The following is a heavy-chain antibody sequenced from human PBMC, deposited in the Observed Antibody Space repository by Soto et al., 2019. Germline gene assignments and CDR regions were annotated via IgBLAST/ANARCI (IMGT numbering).Heavy chain of an antibody. CDR1: GGSISSYY. CDR3: ARRGYDEIDY. J-gene: IGHJ4*02. V-gene: IGHV4-59*08. D-gene: IGHD5-12*01. Sequence: SETLSLTCTVSGGSISSYYWSWIRQPPGKGLEWIGYIYYSGSTNYNPSLKSRVTISVDTSKNQFSLKLSSVTAADTAVYYCARRGYDEIDYWGQGTPVTVSS. CDR2: IYYSGST.